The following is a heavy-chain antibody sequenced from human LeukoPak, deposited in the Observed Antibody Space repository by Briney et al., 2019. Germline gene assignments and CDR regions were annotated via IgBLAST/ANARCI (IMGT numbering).Heavy chain of an antibody. Sequence: GGSLRLSCAASGFTVSSNYMSWVRQAPGKGPEWVSVIYSGGITYYADSVKGRFTISRDNSKNTLYLQMNSLRAEDTAVYYCASLNWNDVWNYYYGMDVWGQGTTVTVSS. CDR3: ASLNWNDVWNYYYGMDV. V-gene: IGHV3-53*01. CDR2: IYSGGIT. J-gene: IGHJ6*02. D-gene: IGHD1-20*01. CDR1: GFTVSSNY.